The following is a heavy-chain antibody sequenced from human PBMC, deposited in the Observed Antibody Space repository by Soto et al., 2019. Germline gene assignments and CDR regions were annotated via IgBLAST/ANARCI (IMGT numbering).Heavy chain of an antibody. CDR1: GFTFSSYA. Sequence: QVQLVESGGGVVQPGRSLRLSCAASGFTFSSYAMHWVRQAPGKGLEWVAVISYDGSNKYYADSVKGRFTISRDNSKNTLNLQMNSLRTEDTAVYYCARPLWRDDYNWGYFDLWGRGTLVTDSS. D-gene: IGHD4-4*01. J-gene: IGHJ2*01. CDR3: ARPLWRDDYNWGYFDL. CDR2: ISYDGSNK. V-gene: IGHV3-30-3*01.